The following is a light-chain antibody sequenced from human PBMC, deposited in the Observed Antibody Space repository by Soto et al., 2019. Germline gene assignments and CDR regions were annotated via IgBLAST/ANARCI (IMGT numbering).Light chain of an antibody. CDR2: GAS. Sequence: EIVLTQSPGTLSLSPGERATLSCRASQSVSSSYLAWYQQQPGQAPRLLIYGASSRATGIPDRFSGSGSGTDFTLTISTLEPDDFAVYYYQQYGSSPTTFGQGTKVEIK. J-gene: IGKJ1*01. V-gene: IGKV3-20*01. CDR1: QSVSSSY. CDR3: QQYGSSPTT.